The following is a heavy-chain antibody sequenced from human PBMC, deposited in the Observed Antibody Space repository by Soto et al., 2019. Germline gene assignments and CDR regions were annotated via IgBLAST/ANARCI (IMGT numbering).Heavy chain of an antibody. V-gene: IGHV4-39*01. CDR1: GGSISSRTFW. Sequence: SETLSLTCSVSGGSISSRTFWWAWIRQPPGKGLEWIGDMYYSGSSYSSPSLKSRVTLSVDTSKNQLSLKLNSVTAADTAVYYCARHPGDDYNYGGSGIFDYWGQGTLVTVSS. D-gene: IGHD4-4*01. CDR3: ARHPGDDYNYGGSGIFDY. J-gene: IGHJ4*02. CDR2: MYYSGSS.